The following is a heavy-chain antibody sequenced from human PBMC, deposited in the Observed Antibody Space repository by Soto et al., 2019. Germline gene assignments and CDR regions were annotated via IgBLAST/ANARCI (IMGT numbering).Heavy chain of an antibody. CDR3: AREEGRNMGAFDI. CDR2: INPNSGGT. V-gene: IGHV1-2*04. Sequence: GASVKVSCKASGYTFTVYYMHWVRQAPGQGLEWMGWINPNSGGTNYAQKFQGWVTMSRDTSISTAYMELSRLRSDDTAVYYCAREEGRNMGAFDIWGQGTMVNVSS. CDR1: GYTFTVYY. J-gene: IGHJ3*02.